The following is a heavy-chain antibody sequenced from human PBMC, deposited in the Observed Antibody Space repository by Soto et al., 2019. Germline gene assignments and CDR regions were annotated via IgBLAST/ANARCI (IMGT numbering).Heavy chain of an antibody. D-gene: IGHD3-22*01. V-gene: IGHV1-58*02. J-gene: IGHJ3*02. Sequence: SVKVSCKASGYSFTSYDINWVRQATGQRLEWIGWIVVGSGNTNYAQKFQERVTITRDMSTSTAYMELSSLRSEDTAVYYCAAAGYYDSSGYFGLDAFDIWGQGTMVTVSS. CDR1: GYSFTSYD. CDR3: AAAGYYDSSGYFGLDAFDI. CDR2: IVVGSGNT.